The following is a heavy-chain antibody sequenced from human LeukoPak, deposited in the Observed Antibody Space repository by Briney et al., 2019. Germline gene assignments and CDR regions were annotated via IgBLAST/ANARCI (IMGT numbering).Heavy chain of an antibody. J-gene: IGHJ4*02. Sequence: GGSLRLSCAASGFTFSSYGMHWVRQAPGKGLEWVADIWYDGSNKYYADSVKGRFTISRDNSKNTLYLQMNSLRAEDTAVYYCARDSSSYFSSSEFDYWGQGTLVTVSS. V-gene: IGHV3-33*01. CDR3: ARDSSSYFSSSEFDY. D-gene: IGHD6-6*01. CDR1: GFTFSSYG. CDR2: IWYDGSNK.